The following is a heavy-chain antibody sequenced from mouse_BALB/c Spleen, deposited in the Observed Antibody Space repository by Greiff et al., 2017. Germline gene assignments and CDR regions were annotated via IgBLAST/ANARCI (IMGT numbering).Heavy chain of an antibody. D-gene: IGHD2-4*01. J-gene: IGHJ2*01. CDR2: ISSGGSYT. CDR3: AIMITTYFDY. CDR1: GFTFSSYA. V-gene: IGHV5-9-4*01. Sequence: EVQRVESGGGLVKPGGSLKLSCAASGFTFSSYAMSWVRQSPEKRLEWVAEISSGGSYTYYPDTVTGRFTISRDNTKNTLYLEMSSLRSEDTAMYYCAIMITTYFDYWGQGTTLTVSS.